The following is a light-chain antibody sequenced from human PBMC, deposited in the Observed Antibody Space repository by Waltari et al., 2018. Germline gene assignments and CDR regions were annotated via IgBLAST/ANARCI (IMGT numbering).Light chain of an antibody. CDR1: SSNIGRNS. CDR2: RSA. Sequence: QSLLTQPPSISGAPGQRVAISGSGGSSNIGRNSANWYAQVPGTTPKLRMFRSAQRPSGVSDRFSGSKFGTSASLAITGLLSADEADYICATWDDSLNAWIFGGGTRLTVL. J-gene: IGLJ2*01. CDR3: ATWDDSLNAWI. V-gene: IGLV1-44*01.